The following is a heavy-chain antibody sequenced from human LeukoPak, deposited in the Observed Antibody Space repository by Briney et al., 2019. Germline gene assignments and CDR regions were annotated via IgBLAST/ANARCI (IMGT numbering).Heavy chain of an antibody. CDR1: GYTFTDYY. CDR2: INPNDGDT. V-gene: IGHV1-2*02. J-gene: IGHJ4*02. D-gene: IGHD2-2*01. Sequence: APVKVSCKASGYTFTDYYMHWVRQAPGQGFERMGWINPNDGDTNYAQKFQGRVTMTRDTSISTAHMEVSRLRSDDTAVYYCARANFLYCSSSTCLFDYWGQGTLVTVSS. CDR3: ARANFLYCSSSTCLFDY.